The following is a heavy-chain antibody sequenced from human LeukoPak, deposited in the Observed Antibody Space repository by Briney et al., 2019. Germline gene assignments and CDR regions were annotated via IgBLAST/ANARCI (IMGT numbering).Heavy chain of an antibody. J-gene: IGHJ5*02. CDR3: ARDYCSSTSCYSGWFAP. CDR1: GGSISSGGYY. Sequence: SETLSLTCTVSGGSISSGGYYWGWIRQPPGKGLEWIGYINHSGSTYYNPSLQVRVTLSLAPSQTQFSPKLSSVTAADTAVYHCARDYCSSTSCYSGWFAPWGQGPLATVSS. D-gene: IGHD2-2*01. V-gene: IGHV4-39*07. CDR2: INHSGST.